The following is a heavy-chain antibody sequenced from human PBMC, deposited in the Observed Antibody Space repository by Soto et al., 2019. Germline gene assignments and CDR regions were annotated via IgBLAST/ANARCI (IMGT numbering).Heavy chain of an antibody. D-gene: IGHD5-12*01. V-gene: IGHV4-34*01. CDR3: ARTLWIPFDY. CDR2: INHSGST. J-gene: IGHJ4*02. CDR1: GGSFSGYY. Sequence: SETLSLTCAVYGGSFSGYYWSWIRQPPGKGLEWIGEINHSGSTNYNPSLKSRVTISVDTSKNQFSLKLSSVTAADTAVYYCARTLWIPFDYWGQGTLVTVSS.